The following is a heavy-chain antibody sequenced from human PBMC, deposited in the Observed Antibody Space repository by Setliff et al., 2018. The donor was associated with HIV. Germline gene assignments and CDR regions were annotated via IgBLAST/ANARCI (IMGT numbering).Heavy chain of an antibody. D-gene: IGHD3-10*01. CDR2: IFHSGST. J-gene: IGHJ4*02. V-gene: IGHV4-4*02. CDR3: ATRPNYYGSGSSFDY. CDR1: GGSISNSHW. Sequence: SETLSLTCAVSGGSISNSHWWGGVRQPPGKGLEWIGEIFHSGSTSYNPSLKSRVTISLNKSKNQFSLKLTSVTAADTAVYYCATRPNYYGSGSSFDYWGQGTLVTVS.